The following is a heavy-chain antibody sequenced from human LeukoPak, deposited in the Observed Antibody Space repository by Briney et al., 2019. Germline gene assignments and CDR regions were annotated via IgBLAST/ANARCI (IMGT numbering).Heavy chain of an antibody. V-gene: IGHV4-39*01. CDR3: ARQATEYVGGFWFDP. CDR2: LDSDENT. Sequence: SETLSLTCTVSGASISSSSYYWGWIRQTPGRGLEWIASLDSDENTYYNAALKGRVTISVDMSLNHFSLRLSSVTAAASGVYYCARQATEYVGGFWFDPWGQGTLVAVSS. D-gene: IGHD3-16*01. CDR1: GASISSSSYY. J-gene: IGHJ5*02.